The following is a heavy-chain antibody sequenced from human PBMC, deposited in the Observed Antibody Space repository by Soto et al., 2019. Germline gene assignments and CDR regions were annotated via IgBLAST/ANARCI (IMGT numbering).Heavy chain of an antibody. Sequence: SLRLSCASSGFTFGDYAMQWCLESGVEVLEWVSGISWNSGSIGYADSVKGLFTISRDNAKNSLYLQMNSLRAEDTALYYCAKAYSVGPRDYYYGMDVWGQGTTVTVSS. CDR2: ISWNSGSI. CDR1: GFTFGDYA. D-gene: IGHD6-13*01. J-gene: IGHJ6*02. CDR3: AKAYSVGPRDYYYGMDV. V-gene: IGHV3-9*01.